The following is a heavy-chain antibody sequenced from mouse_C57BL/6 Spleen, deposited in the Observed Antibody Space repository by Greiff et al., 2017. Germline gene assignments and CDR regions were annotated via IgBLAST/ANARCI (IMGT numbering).Heavy chain of an antibody. CDR1: GYTFTSYW. Sequence: VQLQQPGAELVMPGASVKLSCKASGYTFTSYWMHWVKQRPGQGLEWIGEIDPSDSYTNYNQKFKGKSTLTVDKSSSTAYMQLSSLTSEDSAVYYCARREDSYYFDYWGQGTTLTVSS. V-gene: IGHV1-69*01. CDR3: ARREDSYYFDY. CDR2: IDPSDSYT. J-gene: IGHJ2*01.